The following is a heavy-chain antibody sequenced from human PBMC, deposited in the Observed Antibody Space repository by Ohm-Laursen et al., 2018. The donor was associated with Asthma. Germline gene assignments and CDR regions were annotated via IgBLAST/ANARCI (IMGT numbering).Heavy chain of an antibody. D-gene: IGHD3-3*01. CDR1: GFTFSSYA. V-gene: IGHV3-30-3*01. CDR2: ISYDGSNK. Sequence: SLRLSCAASGFTFSSYAMHWVRQAPGKGLEWVAVISYDGSNKYYADSVKGRFTISRDNSKNTLYLQMNSLRAEDTAVYYCAKDLWSGYYTPLDYWGQGTLVTVSS. CDR3: AKDLWSGYYTPLDY. J-gene: IGHJ4*02.